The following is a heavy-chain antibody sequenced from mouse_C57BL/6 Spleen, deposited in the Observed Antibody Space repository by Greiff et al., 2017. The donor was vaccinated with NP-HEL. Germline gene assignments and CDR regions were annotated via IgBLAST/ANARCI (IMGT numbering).Heavy chain of an antibody. V-gene: IGHV5-9-1*02. Sequence: EVHLVESGEGLVKPGGSLKLSCAASGFTFSSYAMSWVRQTPEKRLEWVAYISSGGDYIYYADTVKGRFTISRDNARNTLYLQMSSLKSEDTAMYYCTRDSGTDYAMDYWGQGTSVTVSS. CDR2: ISSGGDYI. CDR3: TRDSGTDYAMDY. J-gene: IGHJ4*01. CDR1: GFTFSSYA. D-gene: IGHD4-1*01.